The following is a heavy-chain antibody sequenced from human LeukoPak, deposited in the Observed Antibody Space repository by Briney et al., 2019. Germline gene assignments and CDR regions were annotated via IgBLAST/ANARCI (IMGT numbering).Heavy chain of an antibody. CDR3: ATWFGDFTGGRDY. CDR2: IYHSGST. D-gene: IGHD3-10*01. V-gene: IGHV4-38-2*02. J-gene: IGHJ4*02. CDR1: GYSISSGYY. Sequence: SETLSLTCTVSGYSISSGYYWGWIRQPPGKGLEWIGSIYHSGSTNYNPSLKSRVTISVDTSKNQFSLKLSSVTAADTAVYYCATWFGDFTGGRDYWGQGTLVTVSS.